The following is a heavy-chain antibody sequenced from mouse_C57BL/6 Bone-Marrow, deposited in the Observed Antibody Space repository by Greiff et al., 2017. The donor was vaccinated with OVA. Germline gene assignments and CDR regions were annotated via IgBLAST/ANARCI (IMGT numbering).Heavy chain of an antibody. CDR2: INPNNGGT. CDR3: ARSITTVVRYYFDY. CDR1: GYTFTDYN. Sequence: VQLQQSGPELVKPGASVKIPCKASGYTFTDYNMDWVKQSHGKSLEWIGDINPNNGGTIYNQKFKGKATLTVDKSSSTAYMELRSLTSEDTAVYYCARSITTVVRYYFDYWGQGTTLTVSS. D-gene: IGHD1-1*01. J-gene: IGHJ2*01. V-gene: IGHV1-18*01.